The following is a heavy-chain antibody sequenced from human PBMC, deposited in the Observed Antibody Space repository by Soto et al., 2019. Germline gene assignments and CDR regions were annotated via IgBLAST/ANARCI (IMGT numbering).Heavy chain of an antibody. CDR3: VHRRRSTSWIPLTFDY. V-gene: IGHV1-18*01. CDR2: ISAYNGNT. CDR1: GYTFTGCA. J-gene: IGHJ4*02. D-gene: IGHD6-13*01. Sequence: ASVKVSCKASGYTFTGCAMHWVRQAPGQGLEWMGWISAYNGNTNYAQKLQDRVTITRDRSMSTAYMELSSLRSEDTAMYYCVHRRRSTSWIPLTFDYWGPGTLVTVSS.